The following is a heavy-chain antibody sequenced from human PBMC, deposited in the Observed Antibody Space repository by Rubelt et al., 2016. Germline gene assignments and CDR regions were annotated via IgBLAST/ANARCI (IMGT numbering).Heavy chain of an antibody. CDR1: GGSFSGYY. Sequence: QVQLQQWGAGLLKPSETLSLTCAVYGGSFSGYYWSWIRQPPGKGLEWIGELNHSGSTNYNPSLKSRVTLSVDTAKNQFSLKLSSVTAADTAVYYCASRGRYYGSGSYPPRTGIVDYWGQGTLVTVSS. D-gene: IGHD3-10*01. CDR2: LNHSGST. J-gene: IGHJ4*02. CDR3: ASRGRYYGSGSYPPRTGIVDY. V-gene: IGHV4-34*01.